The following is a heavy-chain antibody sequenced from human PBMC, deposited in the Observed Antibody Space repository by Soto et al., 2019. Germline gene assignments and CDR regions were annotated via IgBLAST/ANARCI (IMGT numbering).Heavy chain of an antibody. Sequence: HXATLYLTCTVSGGSISSYYWSWIRQPPGKGLEWIGYIYYSGSTNYNPSLKSRVTISVDTSKNQFSLKLSSVTAADTAVYYCARDDYGEAFDIWGQGTMVTVSS. D-gene: IGHD4-17*01. J-gene: IGHJ3*02. CDR3: ARDDYGEAFDI. V-gene: IGHV4-59*01. CDR1: GGSISSYY. CDR2: IYYSGST.